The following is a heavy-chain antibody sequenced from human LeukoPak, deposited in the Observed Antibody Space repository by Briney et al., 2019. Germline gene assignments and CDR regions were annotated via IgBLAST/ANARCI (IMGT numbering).Heavy chain of an antibody. CDR2: ISGSGGST. CDR1: GFTFSSYA. CDR3: AKGSYYDSSGYVDAFDI. V-gene: IGHV3-23*01. Sequence: PGGALRLSCAASGFTFSSYAMSGVRQAPGKGLEGGSAISGSGGSTYYADSVKGRFTISRDNSKNTLYLQMNSLRAEDTAVYYCAKGSYYDSSGYVDAFDIWGQGTMVTVSS. D-gene: IGHD3-22*01. J-gene: IGHJ3*02.